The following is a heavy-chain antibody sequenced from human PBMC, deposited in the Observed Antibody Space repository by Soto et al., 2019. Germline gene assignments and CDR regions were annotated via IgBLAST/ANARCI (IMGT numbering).Heavy chain of an antibody. CDR3: ARDGSGH. J-gene: IGHJ4*02. CDR2: IYTGGGT. V-gene: IGHV3-66*01. CDR1: GLTVSTTP. Sequence: EVQLVESGGGLVQPGGSLRLSCAASGLTVSTTPMSWVRQAPGKGLEWVSVIYTGGGTHYADSAKGRFTISRDNSKNTVNLQMNSLRPEATAVYYCARDGSGHWGQGTLVTVSS.